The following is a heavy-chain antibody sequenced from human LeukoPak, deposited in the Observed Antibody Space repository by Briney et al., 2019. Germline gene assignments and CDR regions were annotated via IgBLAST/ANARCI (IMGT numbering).Heavy chain of an antibody. CDR3: ARGVDTAMVTGDYYYYGMDV. D-gene: IGHD5-18*01. Sequence: SETLSLTCAVYGGSFSGYYWSWIRQPPGKGLEWIGEINHSGSTNYNPSLKSRVTISVDTSKNQFSLKLSSVTAADTAVYYCARGVDTAMVTGDYYYYGMDVWGQGTTVTVSS. V-gene: IGHV4-34*01. CDR1: GGSFSGYY. CDR2: INHSGST. J-gene: IGHJ6*02.